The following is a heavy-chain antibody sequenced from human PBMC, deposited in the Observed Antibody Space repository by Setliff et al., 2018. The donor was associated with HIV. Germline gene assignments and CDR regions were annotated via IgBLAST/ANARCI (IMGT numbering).Heavy chain of an antibody. D-gene: IGHD3-10*01. CDR3: ATNVWFGESYYYYGMDV. CDR2: INPNSGGT. Sequence: ASVKVSCKASGYTFTGYYMHWVRQAPGQGLEWMGWINPNSGGTNYAQSFQDRVTMTRDTSTSTVYMELSSLRSEDTAVYYCATNVWFGESYYYYGMDVWGQGTTVTVSS. J-gene: IGHJ6*02. CDR1: GYTFTGYY. V-gene: IGHV1-2*02.